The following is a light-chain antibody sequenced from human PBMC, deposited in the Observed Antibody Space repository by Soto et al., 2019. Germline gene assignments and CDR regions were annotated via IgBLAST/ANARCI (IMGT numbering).Light chain of an antibody. CDR3: QKYNNAPLT. Sequence: DIQLTQSPSSRSAYVGDRVTITCRASQGIGNSLAWYQQKPGKVPKLLIYGASTLQLGVPSRFSGSGSGTDFTLTINNLQPEDGAIYFCQKYNNAPLTFGPGTKVD. CDR1: QGIGNS. V-gene: IGKV1-27*01. J-gene: IGKJ3*01. CDR2: GAS.